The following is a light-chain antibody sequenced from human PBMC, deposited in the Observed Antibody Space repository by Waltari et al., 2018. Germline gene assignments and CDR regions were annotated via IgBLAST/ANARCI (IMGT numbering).Light chain of an antibody. Sequence: DIQLTQSPSFLSASVGDRVTISCRPSQGINNHLAWYQQKTGKAPKLLIYVASTLQSGVPSRFSGSGSGTEFTLTISSLQPEDFAIYYCQQLNSYPFTFGPGTKVDIK. CDR2: VAS. J-gene: IGKJ3*01. CDR1: QGINNH. V-gene: IGKV1-9*01. CDR3: QQLNSYPFT.